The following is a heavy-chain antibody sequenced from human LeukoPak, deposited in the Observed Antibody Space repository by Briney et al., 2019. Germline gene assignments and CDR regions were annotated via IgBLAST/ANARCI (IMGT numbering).Heavy chain of an antibody. Sequence: GGSLRLSCAASGFTFSSYALHWFRQASVKGLEFVSAITSNGGGTYYADSVKGRFTISRDNSKDTLYLQMSSLRPEDTAVYYCLRSRSGDYWGPGTLVTVSS. CDR3: LRSRSGDY. CDR1: GFTFSSYA. V-gene: IGHV3-64D*06. CDR2: ITSNGGGT. J-gene: IGHJ4*02.